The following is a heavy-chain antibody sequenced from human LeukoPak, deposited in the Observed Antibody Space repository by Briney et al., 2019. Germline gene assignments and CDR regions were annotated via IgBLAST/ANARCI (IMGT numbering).Heavy chain of an antibody. CDR2: ISYDGGNK. D-gene: IGHD3-22*01. J-gene: IGHJ6*02. V-gene: IGHV3-30*18. CDR3: AKDQGDSSGTYYYYYGMDV. CDR1: GFTFSSYG. Sequence: GRSLRLSCAASGFTFSSYGMHWVRQAPGKGLEWVAVISYDGGNKYYADSVKGRFTISRDNSKDTLYLQMNSLRAEDTAVYYCAKDQGDSSGTYYYYYGMDVWGQGTTVTVSS.